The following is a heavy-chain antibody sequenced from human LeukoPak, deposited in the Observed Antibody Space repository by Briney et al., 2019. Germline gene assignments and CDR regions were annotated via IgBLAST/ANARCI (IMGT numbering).Heavy chain of an antibody. CDR1: GFTFDDYG. Sequence: AGGSLRLSCAASGFTFDDYGMSWVRQAPGKGLEWVSGINWNGGSTGYADSVKGRFTISRDNAKNSLYLQMNSPRAEDTALYYCARDRRLGVVDKGLYYYYYMDVWGKGTTVTVSS. CDR3: ARDRRLGVVDKGLYYYYYMDV. D-gene: IGHD3-3*01. J-gene: IGHJ6*03. CDR2: INWNGGST. V-gene: IGHV3-20*04.